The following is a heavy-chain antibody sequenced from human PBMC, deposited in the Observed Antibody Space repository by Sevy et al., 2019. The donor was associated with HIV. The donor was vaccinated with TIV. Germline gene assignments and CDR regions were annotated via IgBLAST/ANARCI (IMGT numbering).Heavy chain of an antibody. CDR3: ARDRPVVVTATTSFDP. J-gene: IGHJ5*02. CDR1: RFTFSSYE. V-gene: IGHV3-48*03. CDR2: ISSSGSTI. Sequence: GGSLRLSCAASRFTFSSYEMNWVRQAPGKGLEWVSYISSSGSTIYYADSVKGRFTISRDNAKNSLYLQMNSLRAEDTAVYYCARDRPVVVTATTSFDPWGQGTLVTVSS. D-gene: IGHD2-21*02.